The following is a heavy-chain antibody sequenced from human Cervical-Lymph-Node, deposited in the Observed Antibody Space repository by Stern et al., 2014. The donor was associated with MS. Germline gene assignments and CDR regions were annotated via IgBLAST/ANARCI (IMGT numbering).Heavy chain of an antibody. CDR1: GGTFSTHA. Sequence: VQLVESGAEGKKPGSSVKVTCKASGGTFSTHAFSWVRQAPGQGLEWIGGLIPIFGSANYAQSFQGRVTITALESTSTAYLDLSSLRSEDTAVYYCARGPTMHYFDSWGQGTLVTVSS. D-gene: IGHD5-24*01. CDR2: LIPIFGSA. J-gene: IGHJ4*02. V-gene: IGHV1-69*01. CDR3: ARGPTMHYFDS.